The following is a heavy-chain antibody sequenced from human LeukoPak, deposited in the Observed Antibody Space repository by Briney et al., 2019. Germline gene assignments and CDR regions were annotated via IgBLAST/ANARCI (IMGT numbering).Heavy chain of an antibody. V-gene: IGHV3-20*04. Sequence: GGSLRLSCAASGFTFDDYGMIWVRQAPGKGLEWVSGINGNGGSTGYADSAKGRFTISRDNAKNSLYLQMNSLRAEDTALYYCARDKYLGRTMPDAFDIWGQGTMVTVSS. CDR2: INGNGGST. CDR1: GFTFDDYG. CDR3: ARDKYLGRTMPDAFDI. J-gene: IGHJ3*02. D-gene: IGHD2-2*01.